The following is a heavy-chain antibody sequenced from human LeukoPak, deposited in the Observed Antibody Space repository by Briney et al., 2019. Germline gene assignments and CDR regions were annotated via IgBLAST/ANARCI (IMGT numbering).Heavy chain of an antibody. J-gene: IGHJ4*02. CDR1: GSTFSSHL. CDR3: GRKFATGD. V-gene: IGHV3-74*01. Sequence: GGSLRLSCAASGSTFSSHLMHWVRHAQGTGLVWVSSVKSDGTATNYADSVKGRFTVSRDNAKNTLYLQMNSLRVEDTAVYYCGRKFATGDWGQGTLVTVSS. CDR2: VKSDGTAT. D-gene: IGHD1-14*01.